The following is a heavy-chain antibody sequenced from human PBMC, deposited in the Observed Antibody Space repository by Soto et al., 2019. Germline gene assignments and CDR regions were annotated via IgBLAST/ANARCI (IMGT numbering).Heavy chain of an antibody. J-gene: IGHJ4*02. V-gene: IGHV5-51*01. Sequence: GETLKISCEASGYIFTNYWIGWVRQMPGKGLEWMGIIYPGDSDTRYSPSFQDQVSMSVGKSIGTAYLQWSSLKASDTAMYYCVRHSGKXESSVGPRTFDYWGQGTLVTVS. CDR1: GYIFTNYW. D-gene: IGHD6-13*01. CDR2: IYPGDSDT. CDR3: VRHSGKXESSVGPRTFDY.